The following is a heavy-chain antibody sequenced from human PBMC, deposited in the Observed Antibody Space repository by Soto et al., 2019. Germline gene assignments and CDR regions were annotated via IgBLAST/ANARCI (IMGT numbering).Heavy chain of an antibody. V-gene: IGHV3-9*01. Sequence: GGSLRLSCAASGFTFDDYAMHWVRQAPGKGLEWVSGISWNSGSIGYADSVKGRFTISRDNAKNSLYLQMNSLRAEDTALYYCAKDSSSGWNTGSVWGQGTLVTVSS. CDR3: AKDSSSGWNTGSV. D-gene: IGHD6-19*01. CDR1: GFTFDDYA. J-gene: IGHJ4*02. CDR2: ISWNSGSI.